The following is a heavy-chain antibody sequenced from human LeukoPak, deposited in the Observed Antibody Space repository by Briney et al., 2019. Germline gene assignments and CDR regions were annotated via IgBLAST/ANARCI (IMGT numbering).Heavy chain of an antibody. V-gene: IGHV4-59*01. J-gene: IGHJ1*01. CDR2: IYYSGST. CDR3: ARGNDILTGFYPLQH. Sequence: PLETLSLTCTVSGGSISSYYWSWIRQPPGKGLEWIGYIYYSGSTNYNPSLKSRVTISVDTSKNQFSLKLSSVTAADTAVYYCARGNDILTGFYPLQHWGQGTLVTASS. D-gene: IGHD3-9*01. CDR1: GGSISSYY.